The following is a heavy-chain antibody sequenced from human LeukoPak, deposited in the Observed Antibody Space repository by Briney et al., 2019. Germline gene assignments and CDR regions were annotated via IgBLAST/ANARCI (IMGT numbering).Heavy chain of an antibody. J-gene: IGHJ4*02. V-gene: IGHV3-53*01. CDR2: IYSGGST. D-gene: IGHD3-22*01. CDR3: ARDSHYYDSSGYSFLDY. CDR1: GFTVSSNY. Sequence: GGSLRLSCAASGFTVSSNYMSWVRRAPGKGLEWVSVIYSGGSTYYADSVKGRFTISRDNSKNTLYLQMNSLRAEDTAVYYCARDSHYYDSSGYSFLDYWGQGTLVTVSS.